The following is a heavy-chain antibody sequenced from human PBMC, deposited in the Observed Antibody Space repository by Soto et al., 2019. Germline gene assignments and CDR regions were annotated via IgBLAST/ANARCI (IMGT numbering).Heavy chain of an antibody. CDR3: ARERVRGVIREFDY. V-gene: IGHV4-30-2*01. CDR2: IYHSGST. CDR1: GGSISRGGYS. D-gene: IGHD3-10*01. Sequence: SETLSLTCAVSGGSISRGGYSWSWIRQPPGKGLEWIGYIYHSGSTYYNPSLKSRVTISVDRSKNQFSLKLSSVTAADTAVYYCARERVRGVIREFDYWGQGTLVTVSS. J-gene: IGHJ4*02.